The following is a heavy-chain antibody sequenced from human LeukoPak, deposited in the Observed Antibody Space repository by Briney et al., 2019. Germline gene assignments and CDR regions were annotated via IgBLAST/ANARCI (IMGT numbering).Heavy chain of an antibody. V-gene: IGHV4-4*07. Sequence: SQTLSLTCTVSGGSISSYYWSWIRQPAGEGLEWIGHLHTSGSTHYNPSLKSRVTISVDTSKNQFSLKLSSVTAADTAVYYCARVLPGDAFDIWGQGTMVTVSS. CDR1: GGSISSYY. D-gene: IGHD1-14*01. CDR2: LHTSGST. J-gene: IGHJ3*02. CDR3: ARVLPGDAFDI.